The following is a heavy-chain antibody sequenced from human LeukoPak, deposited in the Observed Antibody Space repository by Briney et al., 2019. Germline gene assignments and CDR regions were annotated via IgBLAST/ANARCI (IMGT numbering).Heavy chain of an antibody. V-gene: IGHV4-34*01. J-gene: IGHJ6*03. D-gene: IGHD4-11*01. Sequence: SETLSLTCVVYDESFSGYYWSWIRQPPGKGLEWIGKINHSGSTNYNPSFKSRVTISVDTSKNQFSLKLSSVTAADTAVYYCARQTTALDYYYYYYMDVWGKGTTVTVSS. CDR2: INHSGST. CDR3: ARQTTALDYYYYYYMDV. CDR1: DESFSGYY.